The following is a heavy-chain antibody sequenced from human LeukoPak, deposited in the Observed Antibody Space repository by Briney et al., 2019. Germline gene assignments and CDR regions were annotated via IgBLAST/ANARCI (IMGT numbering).Heavy chain of an antibody. CDR2: IRYDGSNK. D-gene: IGHD6-19*01. CDR1: GFTFSSYG. V-gene: IGHV3-30*02. Sequence: GGSLRLSCAASGFTFSSYGMHWVRQAPGKGLEWVSFIRYDGSNKYYADSVKGRFTISRDNSKNTLYLQMDSLRAEDTAVYYCARDLFSGGWYAESPWGQGTLVTVSS. CDR3: ARDLFSGGWYAESP. J-gene: IGHJ4*02.